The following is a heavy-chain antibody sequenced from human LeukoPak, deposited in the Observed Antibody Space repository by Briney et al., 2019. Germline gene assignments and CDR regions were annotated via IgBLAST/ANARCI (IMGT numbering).Heavy chain of an antibody. CDR1: VYTFTDYY. Sequence: ASVKVSCKVSVYTFTDYYMHWVRQAPGKGLEWMGLVDPEDGETIYAEKFQGRVTITADTSTDTAYMELSSLRSEDTAVYYCATINRYYYYMDVWGKGTTVTVSS. V-gene: IGHV1-69-2*01. CDR3: ATINRYYYYMDV. J-gene: IGHJ6*03. CDR2: VDPEDGET. D-gene: IGHD3-16*01.